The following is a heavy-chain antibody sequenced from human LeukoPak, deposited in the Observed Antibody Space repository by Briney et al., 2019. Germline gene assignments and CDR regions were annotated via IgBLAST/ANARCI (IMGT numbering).Heavy chain of an antibody. D-gene: IGHD6-13*01. CDR2: IYYSGST. V-gene: IGHV4-31*03. Sequence: SETLSLTCTVSGSISSGDYYWSWIRQHPGKGLEWIGYIYYSGSTYYNPSLKSRVTISVDTSKNEFSLSLSSVTAADTAVYYCARTPQSIAAAGYFDYWGQGTLVTVSS. CDR1: GSISSGDYY. CDR3: ARTPQSIAAAGYFDY. J-gene: IGHJ4*02.